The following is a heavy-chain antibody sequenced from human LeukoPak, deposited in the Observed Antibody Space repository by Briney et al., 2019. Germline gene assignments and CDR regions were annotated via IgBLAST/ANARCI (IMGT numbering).Heavy chain of an antibody. CDR2: INHSGST. J-gene: IGHJ4*02. V-gene: IGHV4-34*01. D-gene: IGHD2-15*01. Sequence: SETLSLTCAVYGGSFSGYYWSWIRQPPGKGLEWIGEINHSGSTNYNPSLKSRVTISVDTSKNQFSLKLSSVTAADTAVYYCARRGLAATRSSFGYWGQGTLVTVSS. CDR1: GGSFSGYY. CDR3: ARRGLAATRSSFGY.